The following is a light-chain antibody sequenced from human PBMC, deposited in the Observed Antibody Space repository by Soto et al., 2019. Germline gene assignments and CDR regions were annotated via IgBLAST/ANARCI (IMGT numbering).Light chain of an antibody. CDR3: QQYSTYTWT. CDR2: DAS. CDR1: QSISNW. Sequence: DIQMTQSPSTLSASVGDRVTITCRASQSISNWLAWYQQKPGKAPNLLVYDASSLESGVPSRFGGSGSGTEFTFTISSLQPGDFATYYCQQYSTYTWTFGQGTKVDIK. J-gene: IGKJ1*01. V-gene: IGKV1-5*01.